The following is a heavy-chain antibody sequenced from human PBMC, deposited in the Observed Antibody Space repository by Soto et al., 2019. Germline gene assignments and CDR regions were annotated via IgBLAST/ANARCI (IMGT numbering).Heavy chain of an antibody. CDR1: GGSVSSGSYY. CDR2: IYYSGRT. V-gene: IGHV4-61*01. CDR3: ARDHGDYVLNWFDP. D-gene: IGHD4-17*01. J-gene: IGHJ5*02. Sequence: QVQLQESGPGLVKPSETLSLTCTVSGGSVSSGSYYWSWIRQPPGKGLEWIGYIYYSGRTNYNPSLKSRVTISVDTSKNQFSLKLSSVTAADTAVYYCARDHGDYVLNWFDPWGQGTLVTVSS.